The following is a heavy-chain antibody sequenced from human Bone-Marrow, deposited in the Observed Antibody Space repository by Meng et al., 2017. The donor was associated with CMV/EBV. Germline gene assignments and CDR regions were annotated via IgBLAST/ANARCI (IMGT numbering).Heavy chain of an antibody. Sequence: GGSLRLSCAASGFTFSSYAMHWVRQAPGKGLEWVAVISYDGSNKYYADSVKGRFTISRDNSKNTLYLQMNSLRAEDTAVYYCARDRVPEPPLEWPQLWGEDFWGQGTLVTVSS. CDR2: ISYDGSNK. D-gene: IGHD3-3*01. CDR3: ARDRVPEPPLEWPQLWGEDF. V-gene: IGHV3-30-3*01. CDR1: GFTFSSYA. J-gene: IGHJ4*02.